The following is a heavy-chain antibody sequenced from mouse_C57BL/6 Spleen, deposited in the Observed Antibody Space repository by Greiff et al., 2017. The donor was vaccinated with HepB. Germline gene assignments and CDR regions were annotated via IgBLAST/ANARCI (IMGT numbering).Heavy chain of an antibody. CDR1: GYAFSSSW. CDR3: ARGYGSSFYWYFDV. D-gene: IGHD1-1*01. V-gene: IGHV1-82*01. J-gene: IGHJ1*03. Sequence: VQLQQSGPELVKPGASVKISCKASGYAFSSSWMNWVKQRPGKGLEWIGRIYPGDGDTNYNGKFKGKATLTADKSSSTAYMQLRSLTSEDSAVYFCARGYGSSFYWYFDVWGTGTTVTVSS. CDR2: IYPGDGDT.